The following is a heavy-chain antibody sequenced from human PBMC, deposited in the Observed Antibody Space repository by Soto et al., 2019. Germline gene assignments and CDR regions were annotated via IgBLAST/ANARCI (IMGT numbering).Heavy chain of an antibody. J-gene: IGHJ3*02. CDR1: GDTLDTFLNYG. CDR3: ARWAATKILVTMYDAFEI. CDR2: NIPVFGAA. D-gene: IGHD5-12*01. Sequence: QVQVVQSGAEVKKPGASVRVSCKASGDTLDTFLNYGITWVGQAPGQGGGWMGGNIPVFGAANPARKVQGRVTTSADETTAKVKMDLSSVRSEDPAVYYCARWAATKILVTMYDAFEIWGQGTMVTVSS. V-gene: IGHV1-69*12.